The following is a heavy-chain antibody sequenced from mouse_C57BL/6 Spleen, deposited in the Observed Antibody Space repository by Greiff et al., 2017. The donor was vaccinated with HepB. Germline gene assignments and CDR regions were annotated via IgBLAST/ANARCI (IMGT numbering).Heavy chain of an antibody. CDR3: ASRWLLLCAY. J-gene: IGHJ3*01. D-gene: IGHD2-3*01. V-gene: IGHV1-19*01. CDR2: INPYNGGT. CDR1: GYTFTDYY. Sequence: VQLQQSGPVLVKPGASVKMSCKASGYTFTDYYMNWVKQSHGKSLEWIGVINPYNGGTSYNQKFKGKATLTVDKSSSTAYMELNSLTSEDSAVYYCASRWLLLCAYWGQGTLVTVSA.